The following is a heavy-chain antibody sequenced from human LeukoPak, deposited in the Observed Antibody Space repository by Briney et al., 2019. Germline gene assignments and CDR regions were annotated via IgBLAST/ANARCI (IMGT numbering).Heavy chain of an antibody. J-gene: IGHJ4*02. D-gene: IGHD3-16*01. CDR3: ARDKVGGATYLDY. Sequence: GGSLRLSCAASGFTFSNYWMSWVRQAPGKGLEWVANIKQDGTEKYYVDSVKGRFTISRDNAKNSVYLQMNSLRAEDTAVYYCARDKVGGATYLDYWGQGTLVTVSS. CDR2: IKQDGTEK. CDR1: GFTFSNYW. V-gene: IGHV3-7*01.